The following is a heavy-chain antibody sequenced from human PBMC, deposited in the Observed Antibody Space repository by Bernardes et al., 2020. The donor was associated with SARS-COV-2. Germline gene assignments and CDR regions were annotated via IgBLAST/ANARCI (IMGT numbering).Heavy chain of an antibody. Sequence: SETLSLTCTVSGGSIRSSNWGWIRQPPGKGLEWIGYIHHSGSTNYNPSLQSRVTISVDTSKNQFSLKLSSVTAADTAVYYCARESWGSLDDWGQGTLVTVSS. V-gene: IGHV4-59*01. J-gene: IGHJ4*02. CDR1: GGSIRSSN. CDR2: IHHSGST. D-gene: IGHD7-27*01. CDR3: ARESWGSLDD.